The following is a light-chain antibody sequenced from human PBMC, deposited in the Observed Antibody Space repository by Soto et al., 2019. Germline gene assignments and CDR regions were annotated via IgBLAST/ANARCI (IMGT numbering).Light chain of an antibody. Sequence: QSALSQTRSVSGSPGQSVTISCTGTGSDVGDYDFVSWYQQYPGEAPRVMIYDVTKRPSGVPDRFSASKSGNTASLTISGLQAEDEADYYCCSYAGSYTRYVFGSGTKVTVL. CDR1: GSDVGDYDF. CDR2: DVT. V-gene: IGLV2-11*01. J-gene: IGLJ1*01. CDR3: CSYAGSYTRYV.